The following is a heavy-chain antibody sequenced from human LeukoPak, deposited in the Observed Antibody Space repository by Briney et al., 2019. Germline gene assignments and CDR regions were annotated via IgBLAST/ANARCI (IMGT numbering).Heavy chain of an antibody. V-gene: IGHV3-20*04. Sequence: GGSLRLSCAASGFTFDDYGMSWVRQAPGKGLEWVSGINWNGGSTGYADSVKGRFTISRDNAKNSLYPQMNSLRAEDTALYYCARDKALWLQFGYYYYMDVWGKGTTVTVSS. CDR2: INWNGGST. CDR1: GFTFDDYG. D-gene: IGHD5-24*01. CDR3: ARDKALWLQFGYYYYMDV. J-gene: IGHJ6*03.